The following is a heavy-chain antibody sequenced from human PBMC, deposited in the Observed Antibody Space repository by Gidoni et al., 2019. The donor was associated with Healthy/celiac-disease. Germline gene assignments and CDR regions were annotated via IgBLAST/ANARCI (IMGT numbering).Heavy chain of an antibody. J-gene: IGHJ3*02. CDR2: IYYSGST. D-gene: IGHD1-26*01. CDR1: GGSISSYY. Sequence: QVQLQESGPGLVKPSETLSLTCTVSGGSISSYYWSWIRQPPGKGLEWIGYIYYSGSTNYNPSLKSRVTISVDTSKNQFSLKLSSVTAADTAVYYCARDAVGATVKERAFDIWGQGTMVTVSS. CDR3: ARDAVGATVKERAFDI. V-gene: IGHV4-59*01.